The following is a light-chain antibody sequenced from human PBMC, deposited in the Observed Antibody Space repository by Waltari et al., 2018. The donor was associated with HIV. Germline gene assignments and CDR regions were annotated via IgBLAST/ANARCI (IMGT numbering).Light chain of an antibody. Sequence: SYDLTQPPSASVSPGQTARLSCSGDALPTPYVFWYQQRPGQAPVMVIYRDKERPSGIPDRFSGSSAGTTVTLTISGVQAEDEADYYCQSADSTGTYWVFGGGTKLTVL. J-gene: IGLJ3*02. V-gene: IGLV3-25*03. CDR1: ALPTPY. CDR3: QSADSTGTYWV. CDR2: RDK.